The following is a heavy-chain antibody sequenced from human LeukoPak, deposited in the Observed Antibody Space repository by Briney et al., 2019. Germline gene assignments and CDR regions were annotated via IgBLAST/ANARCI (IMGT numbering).Heavy chain of an antibody. CDR1: GFTVPNYA. J-gene: IGHJ4*02. D-gene: IGHD3-10*01. V-gene: IGHV3-30*02. CDR3: ATYFYASGNYYNYIYY. CDR2: IRYDESDK. Sequence: GGSLRLSCAASGFTVPNYAMAWVRQAPGKGLEWVAFIRYDESDKKYKDSVKGRFTVSKDNSKNTVSLQMNSLRFEDTALYYCATYFYASGNYYNYIYYWGQGALVTVSS.